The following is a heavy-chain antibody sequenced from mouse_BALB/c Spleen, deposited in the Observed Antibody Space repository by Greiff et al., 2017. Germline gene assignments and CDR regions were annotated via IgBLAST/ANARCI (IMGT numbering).Heavy chain of an antibody. CDR3: ARGQGYGYLYWYFDV. CDR1: GFTFSSYA. CDR2: ISSGGST. Sequence: EVKLVESGGGLVKPGGSLKLSCAASGFTFSSYAMSWVRQTPEKRLEWVASISSGGSTYYPDSVKGRFTISRDNARNILYLQMSSLRSEDTAMYYCARGQGYGYLYWYFDVWGAGTTVTVSS. V-gene: IGHV5-6-5*01. D-gene: IGHD1-2*01. J-gene: IGHJ1*01.